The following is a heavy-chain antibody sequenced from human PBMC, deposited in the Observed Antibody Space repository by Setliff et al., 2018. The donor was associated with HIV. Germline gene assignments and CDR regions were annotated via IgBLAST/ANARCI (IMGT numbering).Heavy chain of an antibody. CDR2: GSYSGST. CDR1: GGSFSGYY. V-gene: IGHV4-34*01. D-gene: IGHD6-6*01. CDR3: ARFRGVHSSSLLDS. Sequence: SETLSLTCAVYGGSFSGYYWSWIRQPPGKGLEWIGIGSYSGSTYYNPSLKSRVTISVDTSNNQLFLKVSFVTAADTAVYYCARFRGVHSSSLLDSWGQGTLVTVSS. J-gene: IGHJ4*02.